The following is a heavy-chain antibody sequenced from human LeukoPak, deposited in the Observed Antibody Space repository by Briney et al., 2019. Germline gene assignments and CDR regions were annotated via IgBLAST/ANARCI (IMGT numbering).Heavy chain of an antibody. CDR1: GFTFISYA. D-gene: IGHD1-26*01. CDR2: VSGDGDNT. Sequence: PGGSLRLSCAASGFTFISYAMYWVRQAPGKGLEWVSAVSGDGDNTFHTDSVKGRFTISRDNSKNTLYLQMSSLRVEDTAVYYCAKDVRGGPIVGAGSVDYWGQGTLATVSS. J-gene: IGHJ4*02. CDR3: AKDVRGGPIVGAGSVDY. V-gene: IGHV3-23*01.